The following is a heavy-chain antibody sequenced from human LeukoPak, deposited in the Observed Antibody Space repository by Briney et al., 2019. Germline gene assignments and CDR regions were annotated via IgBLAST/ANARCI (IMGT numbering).Heavy chain of an antibody. V-gene: IGHV3-48*02. J-gene: IGHJ3*02. CDR1: GFTFSTYT. CDR3: ARDLGMYYYDTSGYYPDAFDI. D-gene: IGHD3-22*01. CDR2: ISSSSSTI. Sequence: GGSLRLSCADSGFTFSTYTMNWVRQAPGKGLEWVSYISSSSSTICYADSVKGRFTISRDNAKNSLYLQMHSPRDEDTAVYYCARDLGMYYYDTSGYYPDAFDIWGQGTTVTVSS.